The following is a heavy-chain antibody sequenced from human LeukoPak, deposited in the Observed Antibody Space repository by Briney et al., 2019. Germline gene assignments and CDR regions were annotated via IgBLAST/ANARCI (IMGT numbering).Heavy chain of an antibody. CDR1: GFTFRSYW. CDR2: INSAGTSI. CDR3: ARVPLPYYYYMDV. J-gene: IGHJ6*03. D-gene: IGHD1-14*01. V-gene: IGHV3-74*01. Sequence: GGSLRLSCAASGFTFRSYWMYWVRQAPGKGLMCVSRINSAGTSIGYADSVKGRFTISRDNAHNTLYLQMNSLRAEDTAVYYCARVPLPYYYYMDVWGKGTTVTVSS.